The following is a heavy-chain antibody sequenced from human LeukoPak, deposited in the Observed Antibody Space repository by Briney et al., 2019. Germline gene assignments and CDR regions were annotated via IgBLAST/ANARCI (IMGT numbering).Heavy chain of an antibody. CDR1: GFTFNSFG. CDR2: ISSSSSTI. J-gene: IGHJ4*02. V-gene: IGHV3-48*04. D-gene: IGHD2-15*01. Sequence: GGSLRLSCAVSGFTFNSFGMSWVRQAPGKGLEWLSYISSSSSTIYYADSVRGRFTISRDNAKNTLYLQMNSLRAEDTALYYCATSARTYIGSSLDYWGQGTLVTVSS. CDR3: ATSARTYIGSSLDY.